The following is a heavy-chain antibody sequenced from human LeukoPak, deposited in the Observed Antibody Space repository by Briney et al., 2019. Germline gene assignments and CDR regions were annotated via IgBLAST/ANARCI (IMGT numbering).Heavy chain of an antibody. J-gene: IGHJ5*02. D-gene: IGHD2/OR15-2a*01. V-gene: IGHV4-4*07. Sequence: SETLSLTCNVSGASTSSHYWNWIRQPAGEGLEWIGRIYNTGSANYNPSLKSRVTMSLDTSRNQISLKLTSVTAADTAVYYCARDVFFRAHNWFDPWGQGTLVTVSS. CDR1: GASTSSHY. CDR3: ARDVFFRAHNWFDP. CDR2: IYNTGSA.